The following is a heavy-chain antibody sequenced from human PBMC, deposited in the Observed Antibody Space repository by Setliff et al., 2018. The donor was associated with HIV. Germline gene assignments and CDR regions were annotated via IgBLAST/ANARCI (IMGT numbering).Heavy chain of an antibody. Sequence: SETLSLTCAVYGASFSGYYWAWIRQSPGTGLEWIGEINHSGSTNYNPSLKRRVTISVDTSKNQFSLKLNSVTAADTAVYYCARVRLELRQYWFDSWGQGSPVTVSS. CDR1: GASFSGYY. CDR2: INHSGST. J-gene: IGHJ5*01. CDR3: ARVRLELRQYWFDS. D-gene: IGHD1-7*01. V-gene: IGHV4-34*01.